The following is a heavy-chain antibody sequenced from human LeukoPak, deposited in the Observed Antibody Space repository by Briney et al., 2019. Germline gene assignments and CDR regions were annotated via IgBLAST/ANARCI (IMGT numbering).Heavy chain of an antibody. Sequence: SETLSLTCTVSGGSISSSSYYWGWIRQPPGKGLEWIGSIYYSGSPYYNPSLKSRVTISVDTSKNQFSLKLSSVAAADTAVYYCATLLGVGYYYYYYGMDVWGQGTTVTVSS. CDR3: ATLLGVGYYYYYYGMDV. V-gene: IGHV4-39*01. CDR1: GGSISSSSYY. J-gene: IGHJ6*02. D-gene: IGHD2/OR15-2a*01. CDR2: IYYSGSP.